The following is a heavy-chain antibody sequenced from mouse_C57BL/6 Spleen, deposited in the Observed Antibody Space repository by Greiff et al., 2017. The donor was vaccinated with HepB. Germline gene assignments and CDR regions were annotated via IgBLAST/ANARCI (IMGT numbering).Heavy chain of an antibody. Sequence: QVQLQQSGPELVKPGASVTISCKASGYAFSSSWMNWVQQRPGKGLEWIGRIYPGDGDTNYNGKCKGKATLTADKSSSTAYMQLSSLTSEDSAVYFCARDYYGSFAYWGQGTLVTVSA. CDR2: IYPGDGDT. D-gene: IGHD1-1*01. CDR1: GYAFSSSW. V-gene: IGHV1-82*01. CDR3: ARDYYGSFAY. J-gene: IGHJ3*01.